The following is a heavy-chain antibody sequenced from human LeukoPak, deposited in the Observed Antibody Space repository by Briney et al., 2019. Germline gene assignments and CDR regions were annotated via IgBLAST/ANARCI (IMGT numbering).Heavy chain of an antibody. D-gene: IGHD3-3*01. CDR1: GGSISSGGYY. CDR3: ARSFGVAVNYYYYYGMDV. V-gene: IGHV4-31*03. J-gene: IGHJ6*02. CDR2: IYYSGST. Sequence: SETLSLTCTVSGGSISSGGYYWSWIRQHPGKGLEWIGYIYYSGSTYYNPSLKSRVTVSVDTSKNQFSLKLSSVTAADTAVYYCARSFGVAVNYYYYYGMDVWGQGTTVTVSS.